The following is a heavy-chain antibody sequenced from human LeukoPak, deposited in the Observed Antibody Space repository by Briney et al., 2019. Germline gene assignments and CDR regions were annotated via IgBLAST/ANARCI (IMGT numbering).Heavy chain of an antibody. V-gene: IGHV3-23*01. Sequence: RESLTLSCAASGFTFSTYVMSWVRQAPGKGLEWVSAISGSGGNTNYTDSVKGPFTISTDNSQSTLYLQMNSLGADDTAVDYCAKGNWRYFDYWGQGTLVTVSS. D-gene: IGHD1-1*01. J-gene: IGHJ4*02. CDR1: GFTFSTYV. CDR3: AKGNWRYFDY. CDR2: ISGSGGNT.